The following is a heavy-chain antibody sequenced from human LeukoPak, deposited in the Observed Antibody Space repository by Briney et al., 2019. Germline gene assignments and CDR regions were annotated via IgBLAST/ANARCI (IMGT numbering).Heavy chain of an antibody. CDR1: GGSISSHY. Sequence: PSETLSLTCTVSGGSISSHYWSCIRQPAGKGLEWIGRIYTSGSTNYNPSLKSRVTMSVDTSKNQFSLKLSSVTAADTAVYYCARDLGAYYDSGGYFDYWGQGTLVTVSS. J-gene: IGHJ4*02. D-gene: IGHD3-22*01. V-gene: IGHV4-4*07. CDR3: ARDLGAYYDSGGYFDY. CDR2: IYTSGST.